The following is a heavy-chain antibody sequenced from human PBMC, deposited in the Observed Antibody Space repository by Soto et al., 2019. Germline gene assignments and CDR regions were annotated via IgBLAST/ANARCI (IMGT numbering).Heavy chain of an antibody. V-gene: IGHV4-39*01. D-gene: IGHD6-13*01. Sequence: SETLSLTCTVSGCSISSSSYFWGWIRQPPGKGLEWIGSIYYSGSTYYNPSLKSRVTISVDTSKNQFSLKLSSVTAADTAVYYCARRGSSSWYGYWGQVTLVTVSS. CDR1: GCSISSSSYF. CDR3: ARRGSSSWYGY. CDR2: IYYSGST. J-gene: IGHJ4*02.